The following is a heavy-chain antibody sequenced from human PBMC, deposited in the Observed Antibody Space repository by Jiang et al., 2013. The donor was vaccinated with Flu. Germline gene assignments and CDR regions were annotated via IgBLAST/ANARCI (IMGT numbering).Heavy chain of an antibody. D-gene: IGHD6-19*01. J-gene: IGHJ4*02. Sequence: GPGLVKPSGTLSLTCAVSGDSISSSKWWSWVRQPLGKGLEWIGEIYHSGGTNYNPSLKSRVTISVDKSKNQFSLKLSSVTAADTAVYYCARDWGVYTSGWYGAFDYWGPGNPGHRLL. V-gene: IGHV4-4*02. CDR1: GDSISSSKW. CDR2: IYHSGGT. CDR3: ARDWGVYTSGWYGAFDY.